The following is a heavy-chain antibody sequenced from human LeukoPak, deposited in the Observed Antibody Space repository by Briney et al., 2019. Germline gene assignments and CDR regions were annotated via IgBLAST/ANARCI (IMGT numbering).Heavy chain of an antibody. Sequence: PSETLSLTCTVSGGSISSSSYYWGWIRQPPGKGLEWIGSIYYSGSTYYNPSLKSRVTISVDTSKNQFSLKLSSVTAADTAVYYCARDSWGDGLYYFDYWGQGTLVTVSS. D-gene: IGHD5-24*01. V-gene: IGHV4-39*07. CDR3: ARDSWGDGLYYFDY. J-gene: IGHJ4*02. CDR2: IYYSGST. CDR1: GGSISSSSYY.